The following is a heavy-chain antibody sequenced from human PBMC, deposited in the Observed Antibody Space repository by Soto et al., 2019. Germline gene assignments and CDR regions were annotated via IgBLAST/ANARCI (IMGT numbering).Heavy chain of an antibody. CDR3: ARAGYCSGGSCYNWFDP. Sequence: SETLSLTCTVSCGSISGYYWSWIRQPPGKGLEWIGYIYNSGSTNSNPSLKSRVTISVDTSKNQFSLKLSSVTAADTAVYYCARAGYCSGGSCYNWFDPWGQGTLVPVSS. CDR1: CGSISGYY. V-gene: IGHV4-59*12. J-gene: IGHJ5*02. CDR2: IYNSGST. D-gene: IGHD2-15*01.